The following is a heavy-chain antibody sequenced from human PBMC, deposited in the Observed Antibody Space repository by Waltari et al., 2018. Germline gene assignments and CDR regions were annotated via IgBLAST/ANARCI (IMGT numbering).Heavy chain of an antibody. V-gene: IGHV4-59*11. J-gene: IGHJ6*02. CDR1: GGSISSHY. CDR3: ARVGLSYYDFWSGYYYYYGMDV. CDR2: IYYSGST. Sequence: QVQLQESGPGLVKPSEPLSLTCTVSGGSISSHYWSWIRKPQGKGLEGIGYIYYSGSTNYNPSLKSRVTISVDTSKNQFSLKLSSVTAADTAVYYCARVGLSYYDFWSGYYYYYGMDVWGQGTTVTVSS. D-gene: IGHD3-3*01.